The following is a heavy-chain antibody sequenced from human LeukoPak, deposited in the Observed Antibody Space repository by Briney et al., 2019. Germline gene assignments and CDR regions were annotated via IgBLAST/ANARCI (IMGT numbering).Heavy chain of an antibody. CDR3: ARGPNDYFDY. CDR2: VTTYNGNT. Sequence: ASVEVPCKASGYTFTSYAISWLRQAPGQGLEWMGWVTTYNGNTDYAQNFQGRVTMTIDISTSTAHMELRSLRSDDTAVYFCARGPNDYFDYWGQGTLVTVSS. CDR1: GYTFTSYA. J-gene: IGHJ4*02. V-gene: IGHV1-18*01.